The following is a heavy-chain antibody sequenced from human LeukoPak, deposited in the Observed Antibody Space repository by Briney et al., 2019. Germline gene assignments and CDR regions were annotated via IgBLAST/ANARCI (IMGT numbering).Heavy chain of an antibody. CDR1: GFTFSSYA. Sequence: GRSLRLSCAASGFTFSSYAMHWVRQAPGKGLEWVAVISHDGSNKYYADSVKGRFTISRDNSKNTLYLQMNSLRAEDTAVYYCARVGELLQWFGGEDYWGQGTLVTVSS. J-gene: IGHJ4*02. D-gene: IGHD3-10*01. CDR2: ISHDGSNK. V-gene: IGHV3-30*04. CDR3: ARVGELLQWFGGEDY.